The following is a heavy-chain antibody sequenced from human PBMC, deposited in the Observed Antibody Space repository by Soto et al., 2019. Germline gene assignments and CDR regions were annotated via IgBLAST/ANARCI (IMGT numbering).Heavy chain of an antibody. CDR2: VSVSGENT. V-gene: IGHV3-23*01. CDR3: AALPNTFQKSLSGY. D-gene: IGHD2-21*01. CDR1: GFTFNFYT. Sequence: EVQLLESGGGLVQPGGSLRLSCGASGFTFNFYTMSWVRQAPGKGLEWVSAVSVSGENTYYEDSVKGRFTISRDNFKNTLYLQMNSLRSEDTAVYYCAALPNTFQKSLSGYWGQGTLVTVSS. J-gene: IGHJ4*02.